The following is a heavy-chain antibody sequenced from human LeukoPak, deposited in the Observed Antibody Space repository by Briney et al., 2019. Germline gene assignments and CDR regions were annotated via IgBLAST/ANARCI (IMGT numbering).Heavy chain of an antibody. CDR3: ARGSSLLSYDAFDI. D-gene: IGHD1-26*01. J-gene: IGHJ3*02. CDR1: GFTFSSCD. V-gene: IGHV3-13*01. CDR2: IGTAGDT. Sequence: GGSLRLPCAASGFTFSSCDMHWVRQATGKGLEWVSAIGTAGDTYYPGSVKGRFTISRENAKNSLYLQMNSLRAGDTAVYYCARGSSLLSYDAFDIWGQGTMVTVSS.